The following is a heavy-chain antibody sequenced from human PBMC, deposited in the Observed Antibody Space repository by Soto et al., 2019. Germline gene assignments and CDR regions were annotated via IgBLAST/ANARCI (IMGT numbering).Heavy chain of an antibody. CDR2: IYWDDNK. CDR3: AHADVLYCGGDCYHPNRFDP. J-gene: IGHJ5*02. CDR1: GFSLNTHGVG. V-gene: IGHV2-5*02. Sequence: QITLKESGPTLVKPTQTLTLTCSFSGFSLNTHGVGVGWIRQPPGKALECLALIYWDDNKSYSPSLKHRLAITKDNSKNHVVLTMTNMDAVDTGTYYCAHADVLYCGGDCYHPNRFDPWGQGTLVTVSS. D-gene: IGHD2-21*02.